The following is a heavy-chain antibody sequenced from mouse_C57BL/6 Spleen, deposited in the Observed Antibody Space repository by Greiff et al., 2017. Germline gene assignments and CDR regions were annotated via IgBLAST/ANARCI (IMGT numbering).Heavy chain of an antibody. Sequence: DVMLVESGGGLVQPKGSLKLSCAASGFSFNTYAMNWVRQAPGKGLEWVARIRSKSNNYATYYADSVKDRFTISRDDSESMLYLQMNNLKTEDTAMYYCVRSYYAMDYWGQGTSVTVSS. V-gene: IGHV10-1*01. CDR3: VRSYYAMDY. CDR2: IRSKSNNYAT. J-gene: IGHJ4*01. CDR1: GFSFNTYA.